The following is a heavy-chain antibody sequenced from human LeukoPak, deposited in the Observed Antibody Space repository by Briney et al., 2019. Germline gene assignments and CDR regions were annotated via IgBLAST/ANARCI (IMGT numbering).Heavy chain of an antibody. CDR3: ASMVRGTYDY. CDR2: INSDGSST. Sequence: GGSLRLSCAASGFTFRTYWMHWVRQAPGKGLVWVSRINSDGSSTSYADSVKGRFTISRDNAKNTLYLQMNSLRAEDTAVYYCASMVRGTYDYWGQGTLVTVSS. CDR1: GFTFRTYW. V-gene: IGHV3-74*01. D-gene: IGHD3-10*01. J-gene: IGHJ4*02.